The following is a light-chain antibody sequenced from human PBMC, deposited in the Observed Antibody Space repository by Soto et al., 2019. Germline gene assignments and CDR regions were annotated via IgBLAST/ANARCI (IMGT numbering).Light chain of an antibody. J-gene: IGKJ5*01. CDR1: QGISSY. CDR2: AAS. CDR3: QQYYSYPLS. Sequence: AIRMTQSPSSLSASTGDRVTITCRARQGISSYLAWYQQKPGKAPKLLIYAASTLQSEVPSRFSGSGSGTDFTLTISCLQSKDFATYYCQQYYSYPLSCGQGTRLETK. V-gene: IGKV1-8*01.